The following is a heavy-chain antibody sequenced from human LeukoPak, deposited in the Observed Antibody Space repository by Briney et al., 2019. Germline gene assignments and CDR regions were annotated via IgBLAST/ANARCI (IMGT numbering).Heavy chain of an antibody. D-gene: IGHD2-2*01. CDR1: GGSISSYY. Sequence: SETLSLTCTVSGGSISSYYWSWIRQPPGKGLEWIGYIYYSGSTNYNPSLKSRVTISVDTSKNQFSLKLSSVTAADTAVYYCARDLVVPAATKPQYYYYGMDVWGQGTMVTVSS. J-gene: IGHJ6*02. V-gene: IGHV4-59*01. CDR2: IYYSGST. CDR3: ARDLVVPAATKPQYYYYGMDV.